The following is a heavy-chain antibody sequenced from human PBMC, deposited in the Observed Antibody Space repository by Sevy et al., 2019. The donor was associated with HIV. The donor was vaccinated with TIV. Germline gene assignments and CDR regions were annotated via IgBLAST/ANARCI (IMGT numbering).Heavy chain of an antibody. D-gene: IGHD6-13*01. V-gene: IGHV3-7*01. J-gene: IGHJ4*02. CDR3: VKAIAKDGSF. CDR2: INQDGSVK. Sequence: GGCLRLSCVASGFSLNNYWMNWVRQAPGKGLERVANINQDGSVKDYVDSVRGRFTISRDNARNLVFLQMSSLRVDDSALYYCVKAIAKDGSFWGQGTLVTVSS. CDR1: GFSLNNYW.